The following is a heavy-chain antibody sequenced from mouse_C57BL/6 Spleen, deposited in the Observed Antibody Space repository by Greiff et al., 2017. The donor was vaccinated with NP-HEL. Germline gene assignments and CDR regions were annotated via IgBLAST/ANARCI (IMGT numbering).Heavy chain of an antibody. V-gene: IGHV1-18*01. D-gene: IGHD2-4*01. Sequence: VQLKESGPELVKPGASVKIPCKASGYTFTDYNMDWVKQSHGKSLEWIGDINPNNGGTIYNQKFKGKATLTVDKSSSTAYMELRSLTSEDTAVYYCARGAYYDYDEGDFDYWGQGTTLTVSS. CDR2: INPNNGGT. CDR1: GYTFTDYN. J-gene: IGHJ2*01. CDR3: ARGAYYDYDEGDFDY.